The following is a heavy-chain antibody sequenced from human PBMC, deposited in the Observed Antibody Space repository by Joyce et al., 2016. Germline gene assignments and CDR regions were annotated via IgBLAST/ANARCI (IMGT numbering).Heavy chain of an antibody. J-gene: IGHJ5*01. CDR3: VKGPGEIVVGWFAS. V-gene: IGHV3-64D*06. CDR1: GFTFRNYA. D-gene: IGHD2-15*01. Sequence: EVQLVESGGGLVQRGGSLRLSCSASGFTFRNYAMHWVRQAPGKRLKYVSSINTNGGTTYYADSVKGRFIISRENSKNTLYLQMSLLGIEDTAIYYCVKGPGEIVVGWFASWGQGTLVAVSS. CDR2: INTNGGTT.